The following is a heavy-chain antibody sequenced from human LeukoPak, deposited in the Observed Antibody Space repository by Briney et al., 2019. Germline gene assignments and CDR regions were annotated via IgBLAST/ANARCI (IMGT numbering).Heavy chain of an antibody. CDR3: ARGNYDFWSGYYGTPRRCFDY. CDR2: MNPNSGNT. J-gene: IGHJ4*02. CDR1: GYTFTSYD. V-gene: IGHV1-8*01. Sequence: ASVKVSCKASGYTFTSYDINWVRQATGQGLEWMGWMNPNSGNTGYAQKFQGRVTMTRNTSISTAYMELSSLRSEDTAVYYCARGNYDFWSGYYGTPRRCFDYWGQGTLVTVSS. D-gene: IGHD3-3*01.